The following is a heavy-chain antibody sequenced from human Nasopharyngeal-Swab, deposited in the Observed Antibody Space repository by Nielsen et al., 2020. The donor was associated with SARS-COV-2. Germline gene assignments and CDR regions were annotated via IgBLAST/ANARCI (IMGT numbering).Heavy chain of an antibody. V-gene: IGHV4-34*01. Sequence: SETLSLTCAGYGGSFSNDKRSGIRQSPGKGLEWIGEINYSGSTNYNPSLKSRVTISIDTFRNQFSLKLSSVTAADTAVYYCARDRGWYDSWGHGTLVTVSS. CDR1: GGSFSNDK. D-gene: IGHD3-16*02. CDR3: ARDRGWYDS. CDR2: INYSGST. J-gene: IGHJ5*01.